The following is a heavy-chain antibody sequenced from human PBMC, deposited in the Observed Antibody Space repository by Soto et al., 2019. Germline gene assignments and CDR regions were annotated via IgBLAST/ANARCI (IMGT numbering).Heavy chain of an antibody. D-gene: IGHD3-16*01. CDR2: ISGSGDTP. Sequence: GGSLRLSCAASGFTFSNYAISWVRQAPGKGLEWVSIISGSGDTPYYADSVKGRFTISRDNSRNTLYLQMNSLRAGDSAKYYCSKECGDCLYYFAYPGPRTLVLVSA. CDR1: GFTFSNYA. J-gene: IGHJ4*02. V-gene: IGHV3-23*01. CDR3: SKECGDCLYYFAY.